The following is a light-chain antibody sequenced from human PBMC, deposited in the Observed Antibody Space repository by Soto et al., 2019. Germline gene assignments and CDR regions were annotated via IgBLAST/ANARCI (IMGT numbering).Light chain of an antibody. CDR3: QQYNNWPPIT. V-gene: IGKV3D-15*01. J-gene: IGKJ5*01. CDR2: GTS. CDR1: QTVTTD. Sequence: EIVLTQSTGTLSLSPGERATLSCLAIQTVTTDYLSWYQQKPCQAPRLLIFGTSTRATGIPDRFSGSGSGTEFTLTISSLQSEDFAVYYCQQYNNWPPITFGQGTRLEIK.